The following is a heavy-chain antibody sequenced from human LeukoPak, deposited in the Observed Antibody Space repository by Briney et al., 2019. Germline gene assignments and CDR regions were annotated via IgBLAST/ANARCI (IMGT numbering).Heavy chain of an antibody. CDR3: ARPLMTSDDAFDI. CDR2: MNPNSGNT. Sequence: GASVKVPCKASGYTFTSYDINWVRQATGQGLEWMGWMNPNSGNTGYAQKFQGRVTMTRNTSISTAYMELSSLRSEDTAVYYCARPLMTSDDAFDIWGQGTMVTVSS. CDR1: GYTFTSYD. V-gene: IGHV1-8*01. J-gene: IGHJ3*02.